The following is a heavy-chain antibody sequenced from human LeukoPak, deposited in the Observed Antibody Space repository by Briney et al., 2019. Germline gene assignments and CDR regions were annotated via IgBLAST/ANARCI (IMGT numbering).Heavy chain of an antibody. D-gene: IGHD6-13*01. Sequence: SVKVSCKASGGTFSSYAISWVRQAPGQGLEWMGGIIPIFGTANYAQKFQGRVTITADESTSTAYMELCSLRSEDTAVYYCARGVAPSRGIAAAGTFGYYYYGMDVWGQGTTVTVSS. CDR1: GGTFSSYA. CDR3: ARGVAPSRGIAAAGTFGYYYYGMDV. J-gene: IGHJ6*02. CDR2: IIPIFGTA. V-gene: IGHV1-69*13.